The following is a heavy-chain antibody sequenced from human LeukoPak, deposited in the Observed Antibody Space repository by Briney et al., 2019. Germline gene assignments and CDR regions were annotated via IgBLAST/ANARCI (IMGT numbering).Heavy chain of an antibody. V-gene: IGHV4-34*01. J-gene: IGHJ3*02. Sequence: SETLSLTCAVYGGSFSGYYWSWIRQPPGKGLEWIGEINHSGSTNYNPSLKSRVTISVDTSKNQFSLKLSSVTAADTAVYYCARVKNYYDSSGYNAFDIWGQGTMVTVSS. D-gene: IGHD3-22*01. CDR3: ARVKNYYDSSGYNAFDI. CDR2: INHSGST. CDR1: GGSFSGYY.